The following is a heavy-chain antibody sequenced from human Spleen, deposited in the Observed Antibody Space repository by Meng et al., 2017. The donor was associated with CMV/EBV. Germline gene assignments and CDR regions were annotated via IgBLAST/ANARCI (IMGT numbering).Heavy chain of an antibody. V-gene: IGHV4-39*02. J-gene: IGHJ2*01. D-gene: IGHD2-15*01. CDR1: GFPISSNLYY. CDR2: VYYSGST. CDR3: ARARGGGSYWFFDL. Sequence: SGFPISSNLYYWGWIRQPPGKGLEWLGSVYYSGSTNDNPSLEGRVTISIDTSMSQFSLRLRSVTASDTAVYYCARARGGGSYWFFDLWGRGTLVTVSS.